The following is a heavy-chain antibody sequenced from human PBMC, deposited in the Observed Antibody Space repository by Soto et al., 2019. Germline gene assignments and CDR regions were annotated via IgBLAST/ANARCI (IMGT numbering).Heavy chain of an antibody. CDR2: ISGSGGST. J-gene: IGHJ4*02. V-gene: IGHV3-23*01. Sequence: GSLRLSCAASGFTFSRYAMSWVRQAPGKGLEWVSAISGSGGSTYYADSVKGRFIISRDNAKNTLYLQMNILRAEDTAVYYCARPVVYSGYDRVFFDYWGQGTLVTVSS. D-gene: IGHD5-12*01. CDR3: ARPVVYSGYDRVFFDY. CDR1: GFTFSRYA.